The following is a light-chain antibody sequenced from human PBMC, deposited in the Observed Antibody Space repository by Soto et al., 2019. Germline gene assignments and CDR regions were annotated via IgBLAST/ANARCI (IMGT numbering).Light chain of an antibody. J-gene: IGLJ1*01. CDR2: EVS. CDR3: GSWDSSLSAYV. V-gene: IGLV2-14*01. Sequence: QSVLAQPASVSGSPGQSITISCTGTSSDIGSYNYVSWYQQHPGKAPKLVLYEVSNRPSGIPDRFSGSKSGTSATLGITGFQTGDEADYYCGSWDSSLSAYVFGTGTKVTVL. CDR1: SSDIGSYNY.